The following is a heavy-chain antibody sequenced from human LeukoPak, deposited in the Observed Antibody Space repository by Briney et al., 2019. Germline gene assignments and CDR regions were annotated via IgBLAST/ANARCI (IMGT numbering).Heavy chain of an antibody. CDR1: GGSISSYY. J-gene: IGHJ3*02. CDR3: ARRGVGFAFDI. V-gene: IGHV4-59*08. D-gene: IGHD2-8*01. Sequence: SETLSLTCTVSGGSISSYYWSWIRQPPGKGLEWIGYIYYSGSTSYNPSLKSRVTISVDTSKNQFSLKLSSVTAADTAVYYCARRGVGFAFDIWGQGTMVTVSS. CDR2: IYYSGST.